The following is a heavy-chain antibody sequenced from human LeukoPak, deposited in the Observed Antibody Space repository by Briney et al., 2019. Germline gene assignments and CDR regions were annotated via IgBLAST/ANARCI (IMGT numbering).Heavy chain of an antibody. V-gene: IGHV1-8*01. Sequence: ASVKVSCKASGYTFTSYDINWVRQATGQGLEWMGWMNPNSGNTGYAQKFQGRVTITADESTSTAYMELSSLRSEDTAVYYCARSLPLRYCSSTSCSQLDYYYYGMDVWAKGPRSPSP. J-gene: IGHJ6*02. CDR2: MNPNSGNT. CDR3: ARSLPLRYCSSTSCSQLDYYYYGMDV. D-gene: IGHD2-2*01. CDR1: GYTFTSYD.